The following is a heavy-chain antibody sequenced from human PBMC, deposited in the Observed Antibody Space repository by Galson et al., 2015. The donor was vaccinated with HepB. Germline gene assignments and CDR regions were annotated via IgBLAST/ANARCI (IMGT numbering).Heavy chain of an antibody. CDR1: GFDFSASG. Sequence: SLRLSCAASGFDFSASGMHWVRQAPGKGLEWLSVISYDSRNKFYADTVRGRFTISRDSSKNTLYLQMDSLRPEDTAVYYCARVVVLSETYLGQEDLDHWGQGTLVTVSS. J-gene: IGHJ4*02. CDR2: ISYDSRNK. V-gene: IGHV3-30*03. CDR3: ARVVVLSETYLGQEDLDH. D-gene: IGHD3-3*01.